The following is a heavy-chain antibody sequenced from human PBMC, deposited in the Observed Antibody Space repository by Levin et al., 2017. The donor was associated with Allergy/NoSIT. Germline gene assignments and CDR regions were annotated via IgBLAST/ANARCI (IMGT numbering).Heavy chain of an antibody. D-gene: IGHD3-16*01. V-gene: IGHV4-30-2*01. CDR1: GGSISSGGYS. CDR2: IYHSGST. Sequence: SETLSLTCAVSGGSISSGGYSWSWIRQPPGKGLEWIGYIYHSGSTYYNPSLKSRVTISVDRSKNQFSLKLSSVTAADTAVYYCARDVATLGAFDIWGQGTMVTVSS. J-gene: IGHJ3*02. CDR3: ARDVATLGAFDI.